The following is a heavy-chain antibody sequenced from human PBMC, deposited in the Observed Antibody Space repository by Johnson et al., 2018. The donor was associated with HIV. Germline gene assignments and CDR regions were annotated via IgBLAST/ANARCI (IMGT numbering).Heavy chain of an antibody. Sequence: QMLLVESGGGVVQPERSLRLSCAASGFTFSSYAMHWVRQAPRKGLEWVAVISYDGSNTYYADSVKGRFTISRDTSKNTLDLQMNSLRAEDTAVYYCARDSPRIVGVPDAFDIWGQGTMVTVSS. CDR1: GFTFSSYA. V-gene: IGHV3-30-3*01. D-gene: IGHD1-26*01. J-gene: IGHJ3*02. CDR3: ARDSPRIVGVPDAFDI. CDR2: ISYDGSNT.